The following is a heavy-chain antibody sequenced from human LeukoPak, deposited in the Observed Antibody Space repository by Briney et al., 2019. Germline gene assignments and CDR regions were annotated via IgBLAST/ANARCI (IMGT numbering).Heavy chain of an antibody. CDR2: IYTSGST. CDR1: GGSFSGYY. CDR3: IVGATSFDY. J-gene: IGHJ4*02. D-gene: IGHD1-26*01. Sequence: SETLSLTCAVYGGSFSGYYWSWIRQPPGKGLEWIGRIYTSGSTNYNPSLKSRVTMSVDTSKNQFSLKLSSVTAADTAVYYCIVGATSFDYWGQGTLVTVSS. V-gene: IGHV4-59*10.